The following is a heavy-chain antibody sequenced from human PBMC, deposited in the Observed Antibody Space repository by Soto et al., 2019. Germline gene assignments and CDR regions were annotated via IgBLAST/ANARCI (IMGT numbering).Heavy chain of an antibody. Sequence: GGSLRLSCAASGLTFSDYYIHWIRLAPGKGLEWISYISGNGEIIQYAASAKGRFTISRDNAETSVYLQMNSLKTEDTAVYYCTADLPTPIPQVDHWGQGTLVTVSS. CDR1: GLTFSDYY. V-gene: IGHV3-11*01. J-gene: IGHJ4*02. D-gene: IGHD2-21*01. CDR2: ISGNGEII. CDR3: TADLPTPIPQVDH.